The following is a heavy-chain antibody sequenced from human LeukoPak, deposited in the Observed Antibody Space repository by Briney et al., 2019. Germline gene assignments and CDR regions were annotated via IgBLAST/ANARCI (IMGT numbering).Heavy chain of an antibody. CDR3: ATSARGGSALP. CDR2: IQHDGSEQ. CDR1: GFSFSSYW. Sequence: PGGSLRLSRAASGFSFSSYWMSWVRQAPGKGLEWVANIQHDGSEQYYVDSVKGRFTISRDNTKKSLFLQINSLRAEDTAVYYCATSARGGSALPWGQGTLVTVSS. J-gene: IGHJ5*02. D-gene: IGHD6-19*01. V-gene: IGHV3-7*01.